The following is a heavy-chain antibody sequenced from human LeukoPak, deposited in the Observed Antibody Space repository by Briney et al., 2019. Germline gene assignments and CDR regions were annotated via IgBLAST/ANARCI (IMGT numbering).Heavy chain of an antibody. J-gene: IGHJ6*03. CDR2: IIPIFGTA. CDR3: ARTAEGYYYYMDV. CDR1: GGTFTSYA. V-gene: IGHV1-69*05. Sequence: ASVKVSCTASGGTFTSYAISWVRQAPGQGLEWMGGIIPIFGTANYAHKFQGRVTITTDESTSTAYMELSSLRSEDTAVYYCARTAEGYYYYMDVWGKGTTVTVSS.